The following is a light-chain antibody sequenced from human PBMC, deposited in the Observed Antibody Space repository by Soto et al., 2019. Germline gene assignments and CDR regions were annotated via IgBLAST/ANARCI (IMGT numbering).Light chain of an antibody. Sequence: EIVLTQSPATLSLSPGERATLSCRASQSVSSFLAWYQQKPGQAPRLLIYDVSNRATGIPARFSGSGSGTDSTLTISSLEPEDFAVYYCQQRSNWPRTFGQGTKVEIK. CDR3: QQRSNWPRT. V-gene: IGKV3-11*01. CDR2: DVS. J-gene: IGKJ1*01. CDR1: QSVSSF.